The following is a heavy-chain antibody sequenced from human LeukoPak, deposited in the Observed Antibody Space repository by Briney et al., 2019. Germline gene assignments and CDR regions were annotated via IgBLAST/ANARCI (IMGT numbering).Heavy chain of an antibody. D-gene: IGHD3-16*01. V-gene: IGHV3-7*03. J-gene: IGHJ6*02. Sequence: GGSLRLSCVASGYTFSHYWMSWVRQTPGKGLEWVASINHNGNVNYYVDSVKGRFTISRDNAKNSLYLQMSNLRAEDTAVYFCARGGGLDVWGQGATVTVSS. CDR3: ARGGGLDV. CDR2: INHNGNVN. CDR1: GYTFSHYW.